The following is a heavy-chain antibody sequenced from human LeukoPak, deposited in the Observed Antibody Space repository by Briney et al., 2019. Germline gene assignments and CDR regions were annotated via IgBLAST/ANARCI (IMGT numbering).Heavy chain of an antibody. CDR1: GGTFSSYA. D-gene: IGHD2-2*01. V-gene: IGHV1-69*13. CDR2: IIPLFGIA. J-gene: IGHJ5*02. Sequence: GASVKVSCKASGGTFSSYAISWVRQAPGQGLEWMGGIIPLFGIAKYAQKFQGRVTFTADESTSTAYMELSSLRSEDTAVYYCATRYCSSTSCSFNWFDPWGQGTLVTVSS. CDR3: ATRYCSSTSCSFNWFDP.